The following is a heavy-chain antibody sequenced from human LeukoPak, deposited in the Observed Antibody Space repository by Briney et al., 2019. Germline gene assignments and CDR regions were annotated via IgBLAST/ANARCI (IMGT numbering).Heavy chain of an antibody. V-gene: IGHV4-30-4*01. CDR3: ARVVVAAGHWFDP. CDR1: GGSISSGDYC. D-gene: IGHD2-15*01. Sequence: SSETLSLTCTVSGGSISSGDYCWSWIRQPPGKGLEWIGYIYYSGSTYYNPSLKSRVTISVDTSKNQFSLKLSSVTAADTAVYYCARVVVAAGHWFDPWGQGTLVTVSS. CDR2: IYYSGST. J-gene: IGHJ5*02.